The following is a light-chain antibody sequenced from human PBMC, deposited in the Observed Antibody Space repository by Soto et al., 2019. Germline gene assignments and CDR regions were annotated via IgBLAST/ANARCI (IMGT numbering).Light chain of an antibody. Sequence: IVLSLSPVAVSLSPGERATLSCRARQSVSSSYLAWYQQKPGQAPRLLIYGASSRATGIPDRFSGSGSGTDFTLTISRLEAEDFAVYKCEEYGMSWWRSGEGGKVDIK. CDR2: GAS. CDR1: QSVSSSY. V-gene: IGKV3-20*01. CDR3: EEYGMSWWR. J-gene: IGKJ1*01.